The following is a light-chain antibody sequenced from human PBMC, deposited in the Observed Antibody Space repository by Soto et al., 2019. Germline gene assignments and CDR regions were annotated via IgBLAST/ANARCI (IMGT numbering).Light chain of an antibody. V-gene: IGKV3-20*01. Sequence: IVLTQSPGTLALSPGERATLSCRASQSVNNNYLTWYQQKRGQAPRLLIHVASSRATGIPDRFSGSGSGTAFTLTISRLEPEDFAVYYCQQYGSSPFTFGPGTRVGIK. CDR2: VAS. J-gene: IGKJ3*01. CDR1: QSVNNNY. CDR3: QQYGSSPFT.